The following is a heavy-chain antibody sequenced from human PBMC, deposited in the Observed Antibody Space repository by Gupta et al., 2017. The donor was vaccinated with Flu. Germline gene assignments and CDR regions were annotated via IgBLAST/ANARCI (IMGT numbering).Heavy chain of an antibody. CDR3: ARGARYYQLLYFYYYMDV. V-gene: IGHV3-49*02. Sequence: GLEWVSFIRSKTFGETTEYAASVKGRFTVSRDDSKGIAYLQMNSLKTEDTAVYYCARGARYYQLLYFYYYMDVWGKGTTVTVSS. J-gene: IGHJ6*03. D-gene: IGHD2-2*01. CDR2: IRSKTFGETT.